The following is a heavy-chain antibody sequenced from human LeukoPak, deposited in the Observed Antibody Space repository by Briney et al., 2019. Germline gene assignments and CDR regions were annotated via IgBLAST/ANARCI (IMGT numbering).Heavy chain of an antibody. CDR3: ATSIPYYYDSSGSY. V-gene: IGHV4-59*12. J-gene: IGHJ4*02. CDR1: GGSISSYY. D-gene: IGHD3-22*01. Sequence: SETLSLTCTVSGGSISSYYWSWIRQPPGKGLEWIGYIYYSGSTYYNPSLKSRVTISVDTSKNQFSLKLSSVTAADTAVYYCATSIPYYYDSSGSYWGQGTLVTVSS. CDR2: IYYSGST.